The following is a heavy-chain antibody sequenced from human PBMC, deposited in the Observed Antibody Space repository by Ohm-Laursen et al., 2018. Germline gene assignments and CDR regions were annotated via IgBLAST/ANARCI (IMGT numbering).Heavy chain of an antibody. Sequence: SVKVSCKASGYTFSSYDIIWVRQASGQGPEWMGWMNPNSHNTGYARRFRGRVSMTSDSSISTAYMELYSLTSEDTATYYCARAVRYQLLSDPWGQGTLVTVSS. CDR2: MNPNSHNT. D-gene: IGHD4-23*01. V-gene: IGHV1-8*01. CDR3: ARAVRYQLLSDP. J-gene: IGHJ5*02. CDR1: GYTFSSYD.